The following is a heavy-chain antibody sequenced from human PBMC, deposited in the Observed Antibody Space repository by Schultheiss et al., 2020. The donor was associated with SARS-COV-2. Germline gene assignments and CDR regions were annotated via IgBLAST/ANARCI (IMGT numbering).Heavy chain of an antibody. CDR1: GGSIRSSNW. Sequence: SETLSLTCAVSGGSIRSSNWWSWVRQPPGKGLEWIGEIYHSGSTNYNPSLKSRVSISVDKSKNQFSLKLSSVTAADTAVYYCARVEYYGSGSHDYWGQGTLVTVSS. CDR3: ARVEYYGSGSHDY. D-gene: IGHD3-10*01. V-gene: IGHV4-4*02. J-gene: IGHJ4*02. CDR2: IYHSGST.